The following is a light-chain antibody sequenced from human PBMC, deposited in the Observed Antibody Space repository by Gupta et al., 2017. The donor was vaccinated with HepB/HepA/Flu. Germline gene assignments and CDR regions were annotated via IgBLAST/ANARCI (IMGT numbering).Light chain of an antibody. J-gene: IGLJ1*01. V-gene: IGLV1-51*01. Sequence: QSVLTQPPSVSAAPGQQVTIYCFGSRSNIGNNYVSWYQHVPGKAPKIIIYDDNKRPSGIPDRFSGSKSGTSATLGITGLQTGDEADYYCGTWDTSLNGFYVFGTGTKVTVL. CDR2: DDN. CDR3: GTWDTSLNGFYV. CDR1: RSNIGNNY.